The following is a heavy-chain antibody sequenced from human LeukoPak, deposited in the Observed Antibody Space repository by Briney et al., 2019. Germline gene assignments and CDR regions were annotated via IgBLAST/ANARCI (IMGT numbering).Heavy chain of an antibody. CDR1: GGSITTYY. CDR3: ARRLYFYDSSGYYYHAFDI. D-gene: IGHD3-22*01. Sequence: SETLSLTCTVSGGSITTYYWSWIPQPPGKGLDWIGYIDFSGTTNYIPSLKSRATMSLDTSKSQISLKLSSVTAADTAVYYCARRLYFYDSSGYYYHAFDIWGQGTMVTVSS. V-gene: IGHV4-59*08. CDR2: IDFSGTT. J-gene: IGHJ3*02.